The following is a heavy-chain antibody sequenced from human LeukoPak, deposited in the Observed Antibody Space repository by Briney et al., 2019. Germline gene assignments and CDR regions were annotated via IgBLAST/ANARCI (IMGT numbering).Heavy chain of an antibody. D-gene: IGHD2-15*01. CDR3: ARAYCSGGSCYGYNWFDP. Sequence: SVKVSCKASGGTFSSYAISWVRQAPGQGLKWMGRIIPILGIANYAQKFQGRVTITADKSTSTAYMELSSLRSEDTAVYYCARAYCSGGSCYGYNWFDPWGQGTLVTVSS. V-gene: IGHV1-69*04. CDR2: IIPILGIA. J-gene: IGHJ5*02. CDR1: GGTFSSYA.